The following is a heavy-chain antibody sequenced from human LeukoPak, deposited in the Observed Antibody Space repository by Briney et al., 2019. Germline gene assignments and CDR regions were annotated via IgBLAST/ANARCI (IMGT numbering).Heavy chain of an antibody. Sequence: GGSLRLSCAASGFAFSSYEMNWVRQAPGKGLAWLSYISYTGSNKYYADSVKGRFTISRDNAKNSLYLQMNSLRAEDTAVYFCARVFVGENFDYWGQGTLVTVSS. D-gene: IGHD3-10*02. J-gene: IGHJ4*02. CDR1: GFAFSSYE. V-gene: IGHV3-48*03. CDR3: ARVFVGENFDY. CDR2: ISYTGSNK.